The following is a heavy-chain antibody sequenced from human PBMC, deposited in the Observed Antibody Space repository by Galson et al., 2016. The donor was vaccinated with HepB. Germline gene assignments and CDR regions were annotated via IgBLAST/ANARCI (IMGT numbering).Heavy chain of an antibody. CDR3: ARIYSNYVLGMDV. CDR1: GGSISSGDYY. V-gene: IGHV4-30-4*01. CDR2: IYYTGST. D-gene: IGHD4-11*01. Sequence: TLSLTCTVSGGSISSGDYYWSWIRQPPGKGLDWIGYIYYTGSTYYNPSLKSRVFISVDTSKNQFSLRLSSVTAADTALYYCARIYSNYVLGMDVWGRGTTVTVSS. J-gene: IGHJ6*02.